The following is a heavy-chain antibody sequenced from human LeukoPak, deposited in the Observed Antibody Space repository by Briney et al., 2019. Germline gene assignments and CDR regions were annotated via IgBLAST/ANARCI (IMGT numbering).Heavy chain of an antibody. J-gene: IGHJ3*01. CDR1: GFTFSSYG. D-gene: IGHD3-10*01. CDR2: IYYSGST. Sequence: GTLRLSCAASGFTFSSYGMSWVRQAPGKGLEWIGYIYYSGSTYYNPSLKSRVTISVDTSKNHFSLKLNSVTAADTAVYYCAKPSNYYGSATDAFDFWGQGTMVTVSS. V-gene: IGHV4-59*12. CDR3: AKPSNYYGSATDAFDF.